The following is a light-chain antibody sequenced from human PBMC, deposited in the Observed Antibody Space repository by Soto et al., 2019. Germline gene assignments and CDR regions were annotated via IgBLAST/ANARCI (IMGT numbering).Light chain of an antibody. CDR3: QQSFRTPLT. CDR2: AAS. CDR1: QSISSY. Sequence: DIQMTQSPSSLSASVGDRVTITCRASQSISSYLNWYQQKPGKAPKLLIYAASSLQSGVPSRFSGNGSGTEFTLTISSLQPEDFATYYCQQSFRTPLTFGQGTKVDIK. J-gene: IGKJ1*01. V-gene: IGKV1-39*01.